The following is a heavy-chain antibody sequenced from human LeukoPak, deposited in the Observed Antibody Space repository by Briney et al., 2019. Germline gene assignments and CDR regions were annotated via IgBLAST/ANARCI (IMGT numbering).Heavy chain of an antibody. Sequence: GGSLRLSCAASGFTFNSYAMNWVRQAPGKGLEWVSSISGSGGRTYYADSVKGRFTISRDNANNSLYLQMNSLSAEDTAAYYCARDLEGCSSPNCYSIWGQGTMVTVSS. CDR1: GFTFNSYA. D-gene: IGHD2-2*01. CDR3: ARDLEGCSSPNCYSI. CDR2: ISGSGGRT. V-gene: IGHV3-23*01. J-gene: IGHJ3*02.